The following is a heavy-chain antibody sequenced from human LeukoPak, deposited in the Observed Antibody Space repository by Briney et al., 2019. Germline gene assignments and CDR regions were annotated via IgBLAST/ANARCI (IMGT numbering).Heavy chain of an antibody. D-gene: IGHD6-13*01. CDR2: INPNSGGT. CDR1: GYTFTDYY. Sequence: ASVKVSCKASGYTFTDYYMHWVRQAPGQGLEWMGWINPNSGGTNYAQKFQGRVTMTRDTSTSTAYMELRSLRSDDTAVYYCARGYSSSWYSYYYMDVWGKGTTVTISS. CDR3: ARGYSSSWYSYYYMDV. V-gene: IGHV1-2*02. J-gene: IGHJ6*03.